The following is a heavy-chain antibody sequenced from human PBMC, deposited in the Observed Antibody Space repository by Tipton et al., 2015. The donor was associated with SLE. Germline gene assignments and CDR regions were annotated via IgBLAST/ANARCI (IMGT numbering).Heavy chain of an antibody. CDR2: ITNNGNT. D-gene: IGHD2-8*01. V-gene: IGHV4-39*01. Sequence: TLSLTCTVSGVSISGSSYYWDWFRQPPGKGPGWIGRITNNGNTYYIPSLQSRVTMSVDTSKNHFSLKLSSVTAADTAVYYCARHDTNYGRNWFDPWGQGTLVTVSS. CDR1: GVSISGSSYY. J-gene: IGHJ5*02. CDR3: ARHDTNYGRNWFDP.